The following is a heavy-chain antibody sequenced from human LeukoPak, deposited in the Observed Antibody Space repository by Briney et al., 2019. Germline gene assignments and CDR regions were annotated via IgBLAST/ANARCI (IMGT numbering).Heavy chain of an antibody. D-gene: IGHD3-22*01. CDR1: GGTFSSYA. CDR2: IIPIFGTA. CDR3: ARVQYYYDSSGYFDY. Sequence: SVKVSCKASGGTFSSYAISWVRQAPGQGLEWMGGIIPIFGTANYAQKFQGRVTIIADESTSTAYMELSSLRSEDTAVYYCARVQYYYDSSGYFDYWGQGTLVTVSS. V-gene: IGHV1-69*13. J-gene: IGHJ4*02.